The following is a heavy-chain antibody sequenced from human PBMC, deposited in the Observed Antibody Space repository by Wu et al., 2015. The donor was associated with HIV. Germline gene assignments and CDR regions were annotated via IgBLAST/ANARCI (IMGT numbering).Heavy chain of an antibody. J-gene: IGHJ1*01. CDR3: TKDEVPATETGISFKH. CDR1: GGTFSSNG. V-gene: IGHV1-69*04. D-gene: IGHD2-2*01. CDR2: MNSDGNGA. Sequence: QVQLVQSGAEVKKPGSSVKVSCKASGGTFSSNGITWVRQAPGQGLEWMGKMNSDGNGAYAQKFQDRITMTRDLSTTTVYMHLRRLKSEDTAVYYCTKDEVPATETGISFKHWGQGTLVTVSS.